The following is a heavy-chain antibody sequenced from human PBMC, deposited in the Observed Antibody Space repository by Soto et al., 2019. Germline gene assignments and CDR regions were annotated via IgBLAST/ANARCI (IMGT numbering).Heavy chain of an antibody. D-gene: IGHD4-17*01. CDR1: GFTFRSSG. J-gene: IGHJ4*02. V-gene: IGHV3-33*01. Sequence: QVQLLESGGGVVQPGRSLRLSCAASGFTFRSSGMHWVRQAPGKGLEWVAVIRHDGSNKYYADSVKGRFTISRDNSKNTLYLHMNSLRAEDTAMYDGAREDYGGGIDYWFQGTLVTVSS. CDR3: AREDYGGGIDY. CDR2: IRHDGSNK.